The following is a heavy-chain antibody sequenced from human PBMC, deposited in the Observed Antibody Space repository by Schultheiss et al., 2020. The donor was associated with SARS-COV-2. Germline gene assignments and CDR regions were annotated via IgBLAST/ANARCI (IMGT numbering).Heavy chain of an antibody. V-gene: IGHV4-34*01. CDR2: INHSGST. CDR1: GGSISSYY. Sequence: SETLSLTCTVSGGSISSYYWSWIRQPPGKGLEWIGEINHSGSTNYNPSLKSRVTISVDTSKNQFSLKLSSVTAGDTAVYYCARAVEYSSPFDYWGQGTLVTVSS. CDR3: ARAVEYSSPFDY. J-gene: IGHJ4*02. D-gene: IGHD6-6*01.